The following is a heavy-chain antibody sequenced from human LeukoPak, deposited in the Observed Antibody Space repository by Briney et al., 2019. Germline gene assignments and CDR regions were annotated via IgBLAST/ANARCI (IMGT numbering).Heavy chain of an antibody. J-gene: IGHJ4*02. CDR1: GGTFSSYA. V-gene: IGHV1-69*01. D-gene: IGHD2-2*01. CDR3: ARDRKLGYCSSTSCLGPVYFDY. CDR2: IIPIFGTA. Sequence: GSSVKVSCKASGGTFSSYAISWVRQAPGQWLEWMGGIIPIFGTANYAQKFQGRVTITADESTSTAYMELSSLRSEDTAVYYCARDRKLGYCSSTSCLGPVYFDYWGQGTLVTVSS.